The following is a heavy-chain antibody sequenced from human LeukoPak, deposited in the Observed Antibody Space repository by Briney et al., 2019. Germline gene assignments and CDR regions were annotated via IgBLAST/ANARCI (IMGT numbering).Heavy chain of an antibody. CDR1: GFTFSSYS. CDR3: ASAADYAILTGYLV. Sequence: GGSLRLSCAASGFTFSSYSMNWVRQAPGKGLEWVSYISSSSSTIYYADSVKGRFTISRDNAKNSLYLQMNSLRAEDTAVYYCASAADYAILTGYLVWGQGTLVTVSS. V-gene: IGHV3-48*01. J-gene: IGHJ4*02. D-gene: IGHD3-9*01. CDR2: ISSSSSTI.